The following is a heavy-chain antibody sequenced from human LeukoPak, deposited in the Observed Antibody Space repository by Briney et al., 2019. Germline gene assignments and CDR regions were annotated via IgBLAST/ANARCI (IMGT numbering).Heavy chain of an antibody. CDR3: ARDREIVGASVLFDY. Sequence: GGSLRLSWAASGFTFSSYAMHWVRQAPGKGLEWVAVISYDGSNKYYADSVKGRFTISRDNSKNTLYLQMNSLRAEDTAVYYCARDREIVGASVLFDYWGQGTLVTVSS. CDR1: GFTFSSYA. CDR2: ISYDGSNK. V-gene: IGHV3-30-3*01. J-gene: IGHJ4*02. D-gene: IGHD1-26*01.